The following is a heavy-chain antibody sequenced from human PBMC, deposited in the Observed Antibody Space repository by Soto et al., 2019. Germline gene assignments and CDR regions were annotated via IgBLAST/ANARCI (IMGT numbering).Heavy chain of an antibody. CDR2: IIPIFGTA. CDR1: GGTFSSYA. CDR3: AGGGTLGGVIVPYFDY. J-gene: IGHJ4*02. Sequence: SVKVSCKASGGTFSSYAISWARQAPGQGLEWMGGIIPIFGTANYAQKFQGRVTITADKSTSTAYMELSSLRSEDTAVYYCAGGGTLGGVIVPYFDYWGQGTLVTVSS. V-gene: IGHV1-69*06. D-gene: IGHD3-16*02.